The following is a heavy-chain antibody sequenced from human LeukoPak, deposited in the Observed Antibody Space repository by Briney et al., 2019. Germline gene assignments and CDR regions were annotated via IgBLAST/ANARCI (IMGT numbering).Heavy chain of an antibody. CDR1: GGSISSYY. CDR3: ARGAGGWYAPFDY. D-gene: IGHD6-19*01. Sequence: SATLSLTCTVSGGSISSYYWSWIRQPPGKGLEWIGYIYYSGSTNYNPSLKSRVTISVDTSKNQLSLKLSSVTAADTAVYYCARGAGGWYAPFDYWGQGTLVTVSS. CDR2: IYYSGST. V-gene: IGHV4-59*01. J-gene: IGHJ4*02.